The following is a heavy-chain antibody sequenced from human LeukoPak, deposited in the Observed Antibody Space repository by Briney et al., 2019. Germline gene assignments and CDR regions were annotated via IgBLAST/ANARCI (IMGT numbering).Heavy chain of an antibody. CDR1: GYSFTSYW. J-gene: IGHJ6*02. D-gene: IGHD5-12*01. Sequence: GESLQISCKGSGYSFTSYWIAWVRQMPGKGLEWMGIIYPGDSDTSYSPSFQGQVTITADKSVSTAYLQWSSLKASDTAMYYCARRLVQYYGMDVWGQGTTVTGSS. CDR2: IYPGDSDT. V-gene: IGHV5-51*01. CDR3: ARRLVQYYGMDV.